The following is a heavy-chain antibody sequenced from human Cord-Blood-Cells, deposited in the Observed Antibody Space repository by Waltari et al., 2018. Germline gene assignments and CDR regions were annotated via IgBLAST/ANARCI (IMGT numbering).Heavy chain of an antibody. CDR1: GGTFSSYA. J-gene: IGHJ6*02. V-gene: IGHV1-69*01. CDR2: IIPIFGTA. CDR3: ARFSDRTAALYYGMDV. Sequence: QVQLVQSGAEVKKPGSSVKVSCKASGGTFSSYAISRVRPAPGQGLEWMGGIIPIFGTANYAQKFQGRVTITADESTSTAYMELSSLRSEDTAVYYCARFSDRTAALYYGMDVWGQGTTVTVSS. D-gene: IGHD6-13*01.